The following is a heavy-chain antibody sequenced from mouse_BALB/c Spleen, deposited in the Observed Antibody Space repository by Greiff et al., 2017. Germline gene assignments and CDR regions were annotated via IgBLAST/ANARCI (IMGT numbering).Heavy chain of an antibody. D-gene: IGHD1-1*01. V-gene: IGHV5-6*02. J-gene: IGHJ2*01. Sequence: EVMLVESGGDLVKPGGSLKLSCAASGFTFSSYGMSWVRQTPDKRLEWVATISSGGSYTYYPDSVKGRFTISRDNAKNTLYLQMSSLKSEDTAMYYCARRAIYYYGSSHFDYWGQGTTLTVSS. CDR1: GFTFSSYG. CDR3: ARRAIYYYGSSHFDY. CDR2: ISSGGSYT.